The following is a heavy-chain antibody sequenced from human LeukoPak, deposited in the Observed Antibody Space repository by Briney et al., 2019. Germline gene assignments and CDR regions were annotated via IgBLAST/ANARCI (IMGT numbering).Heavy chain of an antibody. CDR3: ARVSLETMVILFDY. D-gene: IGHD4/OR15-4a*01. CDR1: GYTFTSYY. CDR2: INPSGGST. J-gene: IGHJ4*02. V-gene: IGHV1-46*01. Sequence: ASVKVSCKASGYTFTSYYMHWVRQAPGQGLEWMGIINPSGGSTSYAQKFQGRVTMTTDTSTSTAYMELRSLRSDDTAVYYCARVSLETMVILFDYWGQGTLVTVSS.